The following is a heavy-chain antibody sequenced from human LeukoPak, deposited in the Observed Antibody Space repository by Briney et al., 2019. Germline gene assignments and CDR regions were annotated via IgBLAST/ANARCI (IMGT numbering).Heavy chain of an antibody. V-gene: IGHV3-11*01. CDR1: GFIFSDYY. J-gene: IGHJ4*02. CDR3: AREKYYYDTTYYYVKYFDY. Sequence: GGSLRLSCAASGFIFSDYYMSWIRQPPGKGLEWVSYISSSGSTIHYADSAKGRFTISKDNAKNSLYLQMNSLRAEDTAVYYCAREKYYYDTTYYYVKYFDYWGQGTLVTVSS. CDR2: ISSSGSTI. D-gene: IGHD3-22*01.